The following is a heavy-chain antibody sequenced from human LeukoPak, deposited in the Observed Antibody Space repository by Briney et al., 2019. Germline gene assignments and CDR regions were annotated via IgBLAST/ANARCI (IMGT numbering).Heavy chain of an antibody. CDR1: RXSIINYY. J-gene: IGHJ4*02. CDR3: AGRTGHTLLDH. Sequence: SETLSLTCAVSRXSIINYYWTWVRQSAGKGLEWIGRISDSGTTDYNPSLRSRVVMSVDTSKNQFALTLMSVTAADTAVYYCAGRTGHTLLDHWGQGIQVTVSS. D-gene: IGHD1-14*01. CDR2: ISDSGTT. V-gene: IGHV4-4*07.